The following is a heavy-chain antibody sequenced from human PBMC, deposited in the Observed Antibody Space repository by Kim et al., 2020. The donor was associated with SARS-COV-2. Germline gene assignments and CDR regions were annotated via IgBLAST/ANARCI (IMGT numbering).Heavy chain of an antibody. V-gene: IGHV3-7*01. D-gene: IGHD3-16*01. CDR3: ATLDTVQVPLGI. CDR1: GFSLRNNL. Sequence: GGSLRLSCAVSGFSLRNNLMSWVRQAPGKGLEWVAMKKGDGGEERYVDSVKGRFTMSRDNAKNSLYLQMSSLRTEDTAIYYCATLDTVQVPLGIWGHGTL. CDR2: KKGDGGEE. J-gene: IGHJ4*01.